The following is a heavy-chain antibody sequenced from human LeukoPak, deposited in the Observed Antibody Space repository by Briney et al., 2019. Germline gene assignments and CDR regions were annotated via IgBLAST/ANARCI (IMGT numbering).Heavy chain of an antibody. V-gene: IGHV1-2*02. CDR2: INPNSGGT. CDR3: ARTWGLAACAGDCLHDAFDI. D-gene: IGHD2-21*02. J-gene: IGHJ3*02. Sequence: ASVKVSCKASGYTFTFYYIHWVRQAPGQGLEWMGWINPNSGGTNYAQKCQGRVTMTRDTSITTAYMELSRLRSDDTAMYYCARTWGLAACAGDCLHDAFDIWGQGTMVTVSS. CDR1: GYTFTFYY.